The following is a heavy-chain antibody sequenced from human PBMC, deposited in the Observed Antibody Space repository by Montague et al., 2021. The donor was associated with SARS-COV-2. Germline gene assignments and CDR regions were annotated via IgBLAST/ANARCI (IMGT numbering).Heavy chain of an antibody. D-gene: IGHD3-9*01. CDR1: GFSLSTSGMC. Sequence: PALVKPTQTLTLTCTFSGFSLSTSGMCVSWIRQPPGKALEWLALIDWDDDKYYSTSLKTRLTISKDTSKNQVVLTTTNMDPVDIATYYCARIRDYDILTGSYSGFDYWGQGTLVTVSS. CDR3: ARIRDYDILTGSYSGFDY. J-gene: IGHJ4*02. V-gene: IGHV2-70*01. CDR2: IDWDDDK.